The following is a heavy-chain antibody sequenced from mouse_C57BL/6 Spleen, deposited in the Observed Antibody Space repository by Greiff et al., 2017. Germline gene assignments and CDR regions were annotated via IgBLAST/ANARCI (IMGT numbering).Heavy chain of an antibody. CDR2: IYPSDSET. CDR1: GYTFTSYW. CDR3: ARSMITGDYYAMDY. V-gene: IGHV1-61*01. Sequence: VQLQQPGAELVRPGSSVKLSCKASGYTFTSYWMDWVKQRPGQGLEWIGNIYPSDSETHYNQKFKDKATLTVDKSSSTAYMQLSSLTSEDSAVYYCARSMITGDYYAMDYWGQGTSVTVSS. J-gene: IGHJ4*01. D-gene: IGHD2-4*01.